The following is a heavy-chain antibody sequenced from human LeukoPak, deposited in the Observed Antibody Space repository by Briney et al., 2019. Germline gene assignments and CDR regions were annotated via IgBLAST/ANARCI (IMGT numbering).Heavy chain of an antibody. J-gene: IGHJ4*02. D-gene: IGHD3-3*01. V-gene: IGHV1-18*01. CDR2: ISAYNGNT. CDR3: ARDGSYDFWNGYSYFDS. CDR1: GYTFISYS. Sequence: ASVKVSCKASGYTFISYSITWVRQAPGHGLEWMGWISAYNGNTNYAQKLQDRVTMTTDTSTSTAYMELRSLRSDDTAVYYCARDGSYDFWNGYSYFDSWGQGTLVTVSS.